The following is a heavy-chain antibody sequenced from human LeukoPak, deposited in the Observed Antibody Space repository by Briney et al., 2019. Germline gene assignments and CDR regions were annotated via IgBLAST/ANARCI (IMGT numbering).Heavy chain of an antibody. V-gene: IGHV3-48*01. D-gene: IGHD6-13*01. Sequence: GGSLRLSCAGSGFTFSSFSMNWVRQAPGKGLEWVSYISSGSTTIYYADSVKGRFTVSRDNANNSLYLQMNSLTAEDTAVYYCARQVSYSGSRWGQGTLVTVSS. J-gene: IGHJ4*02. CDR2: ISSGSTTI. CDR3: ARQVSYSGSR. CDR1: GFTFSSFS.